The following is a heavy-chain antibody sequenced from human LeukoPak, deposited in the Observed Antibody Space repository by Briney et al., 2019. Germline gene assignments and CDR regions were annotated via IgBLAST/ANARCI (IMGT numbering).Heavy chain of an antibody. CDR2: ISSSSSYI. J-gene: IGHJ3*02. V-gene: IGHV3-21*01. CDR1: GFTFSSYS. Sequence: PGGSLRLSCAASGFTFSSYSMNWVRQAPGKGLEWVPSISSSSSYIYYADSVKGRFTISRDNAKNSLYLQMNSLRAEGTAVYYCARALGSNSYYDILTGYYQDAFDIWGQGTMVTVSS. D-gene: IGHD3-9*01. CDR3: ARALGSNSYYDILTGYYQDAFDI.